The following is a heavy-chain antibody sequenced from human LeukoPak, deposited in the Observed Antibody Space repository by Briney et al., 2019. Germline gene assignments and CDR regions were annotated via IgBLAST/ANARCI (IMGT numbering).Heavy chain of an antibody. CDR3: ARALGLVRGAPGY. V-gene: IGHV1-2*02. Sequence: ASVKVSCKASGYTLTGYYMHWVRQAPGQGLEWMGWINPNSGGTNYAQKFQGRVTMTRDTSISTAYMELSRLRSDDTAVYYCARALGLVRGAPGYWGQGTLVTVSS. J-gene: IGHJ4*02. D-gene: IGHD3-10*01. CDR2: INPNSGGT. CDR1: GYTLTGYY.